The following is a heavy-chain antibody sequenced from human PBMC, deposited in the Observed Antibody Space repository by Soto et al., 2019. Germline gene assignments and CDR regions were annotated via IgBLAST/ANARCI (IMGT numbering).Heavy chain of an antibody. CDR2: ISSNGRST. V-gene: IGHV3-64*01. CDR3: AGDRCTNGVCYAPSAY. Sequence: EVQLVESGGGLVQPAGSLRLSCATSGFTFSTYAMHWVRQAPGKGLENVSAISSNGRSTYYANSVQGSFTISRDNSTNAVYLQMDGLIAEDMAVYYCAGDRCTNGVCYAPSAYWGQGTLVTVSS. D-gene: IGHD2-8*01. J-gene: IGHJ1*01. CDR1: GFTFSTYA.